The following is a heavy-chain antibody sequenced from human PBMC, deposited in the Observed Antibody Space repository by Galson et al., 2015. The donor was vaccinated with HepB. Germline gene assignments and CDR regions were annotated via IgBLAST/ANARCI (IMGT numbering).Heavy chain of an antibody. CDR2: ISGSGGST. CDR3: ARTGYDYVWGSYRYQQVAYFDY. CDR1: GFTFSSYA. J-gene: IGHJ4*02. D-gene: IGHD3-16*02. V-gene: IGHV3-23*01. Sequence: LRLSCAASGFTFSSYAMSWVRQAPGKGLEWVSAISGSGGSTYYADSVKGRFTISRDNSKNTLYLQMNSLRAEDTAVYYCARTGYDYVWGSYRYQQVAYFDYWGQGTLVTVSS.